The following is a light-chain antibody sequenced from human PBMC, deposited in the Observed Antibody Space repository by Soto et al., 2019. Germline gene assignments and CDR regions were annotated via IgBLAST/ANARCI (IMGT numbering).Light chain of an antibody. CDR1: SSNIGSNT. Sequence: QPVLTQPPSASGTPGQRVTISCSGSSSNIGSNTVNWYQQLPGTAPKLLIYSNNQRPSGVPDRFSGSKSGTSASLAISGLQSEDEADYYCAAWDDSLNGRVFSGGTKLTVL. CDR2: SNN. V-gene: IGLV1-44*01. J-gene: IGLJ3*02. CDR3: AAWDDSLNGRV.